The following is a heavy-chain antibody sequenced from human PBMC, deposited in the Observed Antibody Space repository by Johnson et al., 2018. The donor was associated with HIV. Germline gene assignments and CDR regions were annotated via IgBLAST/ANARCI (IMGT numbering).Heavy chain of an antibody. J-gene: IGHJ3*02. CDR1: GFTFSNAW. CDR2: LHRDGTT. D-gene: IGHD1-26*01. CDR3: ARDDLDNSGHLMAFDM. V-gene: IGHV3-66*01. Sequence: VQLVESGGGLVKPGGSLRLSCAVSGFTFSNAWMTWVRQAPGKGLEWVSILHRDGTTYYADSVKGRFTISRDNSKNTLYLQMKRLRVEDTAVYYCARDDLDNSGHLMAFDMWGQGTMVTVSS.